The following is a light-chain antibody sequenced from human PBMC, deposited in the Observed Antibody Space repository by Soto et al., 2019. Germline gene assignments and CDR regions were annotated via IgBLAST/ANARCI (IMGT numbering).Light chain of an antibody. CDR3: SSYTSSNSYV. J-gene: IGLJ1*01. Sequence: QSVLTQPASVSGSPGQSFAISCTGSSSDVGGYKYVSWYQQHPGKAPKLMIYDVSNRPSGVSDRFSGSKSGNTASLTISGLQSEDEADYYCSSYTSSNSYVFGTGTKVTVL. CDR1: SSDVGGYKY. V-gene: IGLV2-14*03. CDR2: DVS.